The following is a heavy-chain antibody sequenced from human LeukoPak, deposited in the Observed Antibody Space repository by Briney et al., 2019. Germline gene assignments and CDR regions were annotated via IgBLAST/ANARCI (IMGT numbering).Heavy chain of an antibody. CDR2: ITTSGSTI. V-gene: IGHV3-48*03. Sequence: GGSLRLSCAASGFTFSSYEMNWVRQAPGEGLEWVSYITTSGSTIYYADSVKGRFTMSRDNAKNSLYLQMNSLRAEDTAVYYCARVSSYRGFDCWGQGTLVTVSS. CDR1: GFTFSSYE. CDR3: ARVSSYRGFDC. D-gene: IGHD4-11*01. J-gene: IGHJ4*02.